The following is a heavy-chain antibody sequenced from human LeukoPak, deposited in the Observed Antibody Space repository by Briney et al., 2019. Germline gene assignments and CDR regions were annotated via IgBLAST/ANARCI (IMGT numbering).Heavy chain of an antibody. D-gene: IGHD6-13*01. CDR1: GFTFTTHD. CDR3: ARGLGDYNTNWFPVSGY. Sequence: ASVKVSCKASGFTFTTHDMSWVRQAAGQGLEWMGWMNPDSGDTNYAQKFQGRVTMTRNISTSTAYMELSSLRSEDTAIYYCARGLGDYNTNWFPVSGYWGQGTLVTVSS. CDR2: MNPDSGDT. V-gene: IGHV1-8*01. J-gene: IGHJ4*02.